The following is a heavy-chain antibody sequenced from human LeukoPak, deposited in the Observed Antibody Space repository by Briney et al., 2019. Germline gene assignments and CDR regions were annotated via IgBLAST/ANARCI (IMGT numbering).Heavy chain of an antibody. CDR1: GGTFSSYA. V-gene: IGHV1-69*05. CDR2: IIPIFGTA. CDR3: AGGYCSSTSCYGRDY. Sequence: SVKVSCKASGGTFSSYAISWVRQAPGQGLEWMGGIIPIFGTANYAQKFQGRVTITTDESTSTAYMELSSLRSEDTAVYYCAGGYCSSTSCYGRDYWGQGTLVTVSS. D-gene: IGHD2-2*01. J-gene: IGHJ4*02.